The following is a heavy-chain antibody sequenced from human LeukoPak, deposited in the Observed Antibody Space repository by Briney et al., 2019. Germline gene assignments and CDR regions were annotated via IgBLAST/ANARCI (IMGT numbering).Heavy chain of an antibody. CDR3: ARDRDSSGWYGPYYYYYMDV. D-gene: IGHD6-19*01. CDR1: GGSISSYY. J-gene: IGHJ6*03. V-gene: IGHV4-4*07. Sequence: SETLSLTCTVSGGSISSYYWSWIRQPAGKGLEWIGRIYTSGSTNYNPSLKSRVTMSVDTSKNQFSLKLSSVTAADTAVYYCARDRDSSGWYGPYYYYYMDVWGKGTTVTTSS. CDR2: IYTSGST.